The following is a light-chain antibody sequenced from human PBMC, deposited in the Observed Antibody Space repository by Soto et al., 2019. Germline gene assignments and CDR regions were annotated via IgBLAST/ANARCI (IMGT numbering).Light chain of an antibody. CDR2: NAF. CDR1: QSISDTN. Sequence: EIVLTQSPGTLSLSPGERAILSCRASQSISDTNLAWYQQKPGQAPRLLIHNAFIRATGILDRFSGSGSGTDFTLTISRLEPEDFAVYYCQQYGSSPGTFGQGTKVEIK. J-gene: IGKJ1*01. V-gene: IGKV3-20*01. CDR3: QQYGSSPGT.